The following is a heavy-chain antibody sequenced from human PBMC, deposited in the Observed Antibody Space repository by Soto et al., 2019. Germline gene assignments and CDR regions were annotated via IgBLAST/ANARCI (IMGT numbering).Heavy chain of an antibody. Sequence: ASVKVSCKASGGTFSSYAISWVRQAPGQGLEWMGGIIPIFGTANYAQKFQGRVTITADKSTSTAYMELSSLRSEDTAVYYCARSMPLGIVVVTAPPSYSSYGTDVWDQGTTVT. CDR3: ARSMPLGIVVVTAPPSYSSYGTDV. CDR1: GGTFSSYA. V-gene: IGHV1-69*06. CDR2: IIPIFGTA. D-gene: IGHD2-21*02. J-gene: IGHJ6*02.